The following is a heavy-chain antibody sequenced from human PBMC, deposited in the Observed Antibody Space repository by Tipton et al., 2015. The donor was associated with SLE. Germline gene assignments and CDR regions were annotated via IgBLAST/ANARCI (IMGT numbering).Heavy chain of an antibody. CDR1: GLTFADAW. CDR2: IKSKADGGTT. Sequence: GSLRLSCAASGLTFADAWMTWVRQAPGKGLEWVGRIKSKADGGTTAYVGPVKGRFTISRDDSKNTLYLQMNSLKIEDAAVYYCATAQVGATWNTFDIWGQGTMVTVSA. CDR3: ATAQVGATWNTFDI. D-gene: IGHD1-26*01. V-gene: IGHV3-15*01. J-gene: IGHJ3*02.